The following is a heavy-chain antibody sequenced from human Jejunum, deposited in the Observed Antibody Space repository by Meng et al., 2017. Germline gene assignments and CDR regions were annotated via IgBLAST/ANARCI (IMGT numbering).Heavy chain of an antibody. Sequence: SETLSFTCTVSGGSISSYYWSWVRQPPGKGLEWIGYAHYSGSTTYNPSLKSRVTMSIDTSKNLFSLKLTSVIAADTAVYYCARAKSPSDSHGPLDLWGQGTLVTVSS. V-gene: IGHV4-59*01. D-gene: IGHD3-22*01. CDR3: ARAKSPSDSHGPLDL. CDR2: AHYSGST. J-gene: IGHJ5*02. CDR1: GGSISSYY.